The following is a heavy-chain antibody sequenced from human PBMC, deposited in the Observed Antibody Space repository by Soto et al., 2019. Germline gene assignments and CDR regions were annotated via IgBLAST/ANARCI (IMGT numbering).Heavy chain of an antibody. J-gene: IGHJ4*02. CDR3: ARVRNYDFWSGYYTGDY. CDR2: ISAYNGNT. D-gene: IGHD3-3*01. Sequence: GASVVSCKASGYTFTSYGISWVRQAPGQGLEWMGWISAYNGNTNYAQKLQGRVTMTTDTSTSTAYMQLRSLRSDDTAVYYCARVRNYDFWSGYYTGDYWGQGTLVTVSS. CDR1: GYTFTSYG. V-gene: IGHV1-18*01.